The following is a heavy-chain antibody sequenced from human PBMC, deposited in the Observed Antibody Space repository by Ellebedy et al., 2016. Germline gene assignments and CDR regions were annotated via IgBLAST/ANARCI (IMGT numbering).Heavy chain of an antibody. CDR1: GFTFSSHA. V-gene: IGHV3-23*01. J-gene: IGHJ4*02. D-gene: IGHD6-13*01. Sequence: GESLKISXAASGFTFSSHAMSWVRQAPGKGLEWVSVIADGGHVTFYADSVKGRFTISRDNSRNTIFLQMNNLRADDTAVYYCAKEFKRSAGRPIDYWGQGTLVTVSS. CDR2: IADGGHVT. CDR3: AKEFKRSAGRPIDY.